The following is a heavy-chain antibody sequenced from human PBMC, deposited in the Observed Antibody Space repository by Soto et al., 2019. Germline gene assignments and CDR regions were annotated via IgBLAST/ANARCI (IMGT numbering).Heavy chain of an antibody. Sequence: QVQLVESGGGVVQPGRSLRLSCAASGFTFSSYGMHWVRQAPGKGLEWVGVISYDGSNKYYADSVKGRFTISRDNSKNTLYLQMNSLSAEDTAVYYCAKEKTRVVVAAPLDYWGQGTLVTVSS. V-gene: IGHV3-30*18. D-gene: IGHD2-21*02. CDR3: AKEKTRVVVAAPLDY. J-gene: IGHJ4*02. CDR1: GFTFSSYG. CDR2: ISYDGSNK.